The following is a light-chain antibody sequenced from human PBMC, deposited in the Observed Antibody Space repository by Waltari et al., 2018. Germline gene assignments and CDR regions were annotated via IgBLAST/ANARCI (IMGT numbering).Light chain of an antibody. J-gene: IGKJ4*01. CDR1: LNINTF. CDR2: DAS. Sequence: VLTQSPATLSPSAGEGATPSCRASLNINTFLAWYRQKPGQAPRLPIHDASNRATGVPVRFSGGGSGTDFTLTISSLEPEDFAVYYCQQRAVWPPNFGGGTKVEIK. CDR3: QQRAVWPPN. V-gene: IGKV3-11*01.